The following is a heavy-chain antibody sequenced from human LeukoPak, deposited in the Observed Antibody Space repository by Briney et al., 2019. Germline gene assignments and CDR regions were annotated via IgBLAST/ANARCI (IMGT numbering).Heavy chain of an antibody. CDR1: GYSFTSYW. D-gene: IGHD6-19*01. V-gene: IGHV5-10-1*01. CDR3: ARLGTVAGRGGNWFDP. J-gene: IGHJ5*02. CDR2: IDPSDSYT. Sequence: GESLQISCKGSGYSFTSYWISWVRQMPGKGLEWMGRIDPSDSYTNYSPSFQGHVTISADKSISTAYLQWSSLKASDTAMYYCARLGTVAGRGGNWFDPWGQGTLVTVSS.